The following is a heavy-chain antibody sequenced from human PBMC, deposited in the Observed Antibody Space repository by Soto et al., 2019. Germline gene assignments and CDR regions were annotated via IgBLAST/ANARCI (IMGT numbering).Heavy chain of an antibody. D-gene: IGHD3-22*01. CDR1: GGPINSDGYY. CDR3: ARVVRSNIGYHFYFDS. J-gene: IGHJ4*02. CDR2: IYYSGDT. V-gene: IGHV4-31*03. Sequence: QVQLQESGPGLVKPSQTLSLTCTVSGGPINSDGYYWSWIRQHPGKGLEWIGYIYYSGDTYYNPSLKSRVTISLDTSKNQFSLRQSSVTAADTAVYYCARVVRSNIGYHFYFDSWGQGTLVTVSS.